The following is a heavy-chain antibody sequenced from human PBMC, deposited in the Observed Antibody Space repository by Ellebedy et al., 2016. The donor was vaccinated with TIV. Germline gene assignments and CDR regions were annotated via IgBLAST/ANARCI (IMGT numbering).Heavy chain of an antibody. V-gene: IGHV3-7*01. J-gene: IGHJ3*02. D-gene: IGHD4-17*01. CDR1: RFSFSSYW. Sequence: GESLKISCAASRFSFSSYWMSWVRQPPGKGLEWVANLHEAGTKKYYVDSVKGRFTIARDNAKNSLYLQMSSLRVEDTAVYYCATDGSYGDYRSPTHAFVMWGQGTMVAVSS. CDR2: LHEAGTKK. CDR3: ATDGSYGDYRSPTHAFVM.